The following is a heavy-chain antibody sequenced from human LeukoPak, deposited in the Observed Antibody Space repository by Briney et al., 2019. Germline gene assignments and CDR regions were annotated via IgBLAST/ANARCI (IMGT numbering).Heavy chain of an antibody. CDR1: GFIFSNYG. J-gene: IGHJ4*02. CDR3: AKGRDYYFDY. D-gene: IGHD3/OR15-3a*01. V-gene: IGHV3-30*02. Sequence: GGSLRLSCGASGFIFSNYGKHWVRQAPGKGLEWVTFIRYDGSSKHYADSVKGRFTISRDNSKNTLYLQMNSLRPEDTAVYYCAKGRDYYFDYWGQGTLVTVSS. CDR2: IRYDGSSK.